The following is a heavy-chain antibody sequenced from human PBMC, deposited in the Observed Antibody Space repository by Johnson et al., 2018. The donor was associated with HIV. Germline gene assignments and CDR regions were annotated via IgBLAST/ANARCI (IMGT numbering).Heavy chain of an antibody. CDR2: ITYDGRNK. CDR3: VRDQGSGWPTNAFDI. V-gene: IGHV3-30*04. CDR1: GFTFRSYA. D-gene: IGHD6-19*01. J-gene: IGHJ3*02. Sequence: QVQLVESGGGVMQPGKSLRLSCEASGFTFRSYAMHWVRQAPGKGLEWVVVITYDGRNKYYADSVKGRFIIFRDNSKNLTNLQMNGLSDEDTADYYCVRDQGSGWPTNAFDIWGRWTRVTVSS.